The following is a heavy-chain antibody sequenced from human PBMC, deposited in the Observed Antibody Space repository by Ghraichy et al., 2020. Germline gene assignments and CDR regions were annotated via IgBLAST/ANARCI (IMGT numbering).Heavy chain of an antibody. Sequence: GESLNISCAASGFTFSRYGMHWVRQAPGKGLEWVAVTSYDGSNKYYADSVKGRFTISRDNSKNTLYLQMSRLRAEDTAVYYCAKERDSSGYYSFRGDYYGMDVWGQGTTVTVSS. V-gene: IGHV3-30*18. CDR1: GFTFSRYG. D-gene: IGHD3-22*01. CDR2: TSYDGSNK. J-gene: IGHJ6*02. CDR3: AKERDSSGYYSFRGDYYGMDV.